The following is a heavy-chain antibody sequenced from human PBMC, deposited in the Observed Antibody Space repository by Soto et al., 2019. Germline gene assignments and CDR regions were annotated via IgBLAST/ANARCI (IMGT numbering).Heavy chain of an antibody. D-gene: IGHD6-13*01. CDR1: GFTFSSYG. V-gene: IGHV3-30*18. CDR3: AKDFSGIAAAGSIFDY. Sequence: QPGGSLRLSCAASGFTFSSYGMHWVRQAPGKGLEWVAVISYDGSNKYYADSVKGRFTISRDNSKNTLYLQMNSLRAEDTAVYYCAKDFSGIAAAGSIFDYWGQGTLVTVSS. CDR2: ISYDGSNK. J-gene: IGHJ4*02.